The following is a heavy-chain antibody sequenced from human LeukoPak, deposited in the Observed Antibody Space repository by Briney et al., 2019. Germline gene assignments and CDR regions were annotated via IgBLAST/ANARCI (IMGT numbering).Heavy chain of an antibody. V-gene: IGHV4-59*01. J-gene: IGHJ4*02. CDR2: IYYSGST. D-gene: IGHD5-18*01. Sequence: SETLSLTCTLSGGSISIYYWSWIRQPPGKGLEWIGYIYYSGSTNYNPSLKSRVPISVDTSKDQFSQKLSSGSAADTAVYYCATASYGQGFDYWGQGTVVTVSS. CDR1: GGSISIYY. CDR3: ATASYGQGFDY.